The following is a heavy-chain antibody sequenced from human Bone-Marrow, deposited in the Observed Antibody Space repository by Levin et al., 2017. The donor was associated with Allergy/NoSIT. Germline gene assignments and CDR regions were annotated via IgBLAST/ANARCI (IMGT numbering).Heavy chain of an antibody. Sequence: PGGSLRLSCVASGFSLSKYWMHWVRHTPGKGLVWISRINSDGRFTNYVNSGKGRFTISRDNAMNTLYLQMNNLRPEDTGVYYCARAPPYCSGTSCPPGLYYYYALDVWGQGTPVSVSS. CDR1: GFSLSKYW. V-gene: IGHV3-74*01. J-gene: IGHJ6*02. CDR2: INSDGRFT. CDR3: ARAPPYCSGTSCPPGLYYYYALDV. D-gene: IGHD2-2*01.